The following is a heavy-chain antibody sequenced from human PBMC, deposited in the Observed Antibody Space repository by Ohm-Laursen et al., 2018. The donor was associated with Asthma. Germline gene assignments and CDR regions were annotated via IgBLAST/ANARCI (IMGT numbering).Heavy chain of an antibody. Sequence: SLRLSCSASGFTFSSYALNWVRQAPGKGLDWVSYINGDSKSIHYGDSVRGRFTISRDNAKNSLYLQMNNLRDEDTAVYYCARADSSNWDFDCWGPGTQVTVSS. D-gene: IGHD6-13*01. J-gene: IGHJ4*02. V-gene: IGHV3-48*02. CDR1: GFTFSSYA. CDR2: INGDSKSI. CDR3: ARADSSNWDFDC.